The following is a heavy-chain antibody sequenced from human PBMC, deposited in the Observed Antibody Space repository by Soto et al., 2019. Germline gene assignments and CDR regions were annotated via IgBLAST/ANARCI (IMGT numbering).Heavy chain of an antibody. CDR1: GYTLTSYG. CDR3: ARAGCTNGVCYRSGYNWFDP. J-gene: IGHJ5*02. D-gene: IGHD2-8*01. V-gene: IGHV1-18*01. Sequence: GASVTVSCQASGYTLTSYGISLVRQAPGQGLEWMGWISAYNGNTNYAQKLQGRVTMTTDTSTSTAYMELRSLRSDDTAVYYCARAGCTNGVCYRSGYNWFDPWGQGTLVTAPQ. CDR2: ISAYNGNT.